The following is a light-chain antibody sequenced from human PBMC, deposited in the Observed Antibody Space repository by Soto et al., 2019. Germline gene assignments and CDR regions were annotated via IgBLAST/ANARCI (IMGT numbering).Light chain of an antibody. CDR3: SSYAGYNNYV. CDR2: EVS. J-gene: IGLJ1*01. V-gene: IGLV2-8*01. Sequence: QSALTRPPSASGSPGQSVTISCTGTSSDVGGYDYVSWYQQHPGKAPKVMIYEVSKRPSGVPNRFSGSKSGNTASLTVSGLQAEDEADYYCSSYAGYNNYVFGSGTKVTDL. CDR1: SSDVGGYDY.